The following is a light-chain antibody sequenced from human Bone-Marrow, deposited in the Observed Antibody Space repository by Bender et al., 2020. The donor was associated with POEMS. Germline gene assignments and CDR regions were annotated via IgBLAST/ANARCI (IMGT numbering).Light chain of an antibody. CDR3: AIWDVSLNGWV. J-gene: IGLJ3*02. Sequence: QSVLTQPPSASGTPGQRVTISCSGGSSNIGAHAVNWYQHLPGSAPKLLIYSSHRRPSEVPDRFSGSRSGTSASLAISGLQSEAEADYDCAIWDVSLNGWVFGGGTNLTVL. CDR2: SSH. V-gene: IGLV1-44*01. CDR1: SSNIGAHA.